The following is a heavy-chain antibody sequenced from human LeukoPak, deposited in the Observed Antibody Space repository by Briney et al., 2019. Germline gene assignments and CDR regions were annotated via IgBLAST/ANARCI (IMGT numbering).Heavy chain of an antibody. Sequence: GASLRVSSKASEYTFTSYDINWVRQVPGQGLERRVWMNPNSGNTGYAQSFQGRVTMTRNTSISTAYMELSSLRSEDTAVYYCARTFRVGATTTRAFDIWGQGTMVTVSS. J-gene: IGHJ3*02. CDR3: ARTFRVGATTTRAFDI. D-gene: IGHD1-26*01. CDR2: MNPNSGNT. V-gene: IGHV1-8*01. CDR1: EYTFTSYD.